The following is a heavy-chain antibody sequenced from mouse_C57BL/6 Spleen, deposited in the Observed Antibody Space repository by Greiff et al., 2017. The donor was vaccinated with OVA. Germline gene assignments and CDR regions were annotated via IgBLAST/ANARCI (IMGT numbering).Heavy chain of an antibody. CDR2: ISDGGSYT. Sequence: EVHLVESGGGLVKPGGSLKLSCAASGFTFSSYAMSWVRQTPEKRLEWVATISDGGSYTYYPDNVKGRFTISRDNAKNNLYLQMSHLKSEDTAMYYCARDHGTRLYFGVWGTGTTVTVSS. V-gene: IGHV5-4*01. CDR3: ARDHGTRLYFGV. D-gene: IGHD4-1*01. J-gene: IGHJ1*03. CDR1: GFTFSSYA.